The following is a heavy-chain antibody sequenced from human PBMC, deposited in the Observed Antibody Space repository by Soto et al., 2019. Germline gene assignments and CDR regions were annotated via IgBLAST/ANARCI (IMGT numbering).Heavy chain of an antibody. Sequence: SSGKESGKASGGTFSYYAISWVRQAHGQGLEWMGGIIPIFGTANYAQKFQGRVTITADESTSTAYMELSSLRSEDTAVYYCVRDRRCRGSGSYYNVGYWGQRILGTVSS. CDR3: VRDRRCRGSGSYYNVGY. CDR2: IIPIFGTA. CDR1: GGTFSYYA. D-gene: IGHD3-10*01. V-gene: IGHV1-69*13. J-gene: IGHJ4*02.